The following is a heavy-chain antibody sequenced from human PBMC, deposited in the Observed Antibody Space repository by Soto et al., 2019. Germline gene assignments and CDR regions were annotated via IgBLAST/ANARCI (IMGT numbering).Heavy chain of an antibody. V-gene: IGHV4-59*01. CDR1: GGSISSYY. Sequence: SATLSLTCTVSGGSISSYYWSWIRQPPGKGLEWIGYIYYSGSTNYNPSLKSRVTISVDTSKNQFSLKLSSVTAADTAVYYCARVGISSSWYKTLFYFDYWGQGTLVTVSS. D-gene: IGHD6-13*01. CDR3: ARVGISSSWYKTLFYFDY. J-gene: IGHJ4*02. CDR2: IYYSGST.